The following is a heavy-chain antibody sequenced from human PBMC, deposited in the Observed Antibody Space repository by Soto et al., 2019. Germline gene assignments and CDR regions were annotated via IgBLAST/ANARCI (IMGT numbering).Heavy chain of an antibody. D-gene: IGHD1-26*01. V-gene: IGHV1-69*13. CDR1: GGTFSSYA. CDR3: ARVQHRDQVGATNSDY. J-gene: IGHJ4*02. Sequence: SVKVSCKSSGGTFSSYAISWVRQAPGQGLEWMGGIIPIFGTANYAQKFQGRVTITADESTSTAYMELSSLRSEDTAVYYCARVQHRDQVGATNSDYWGQGTLVTVSS. CDR2: IIPIFGTA.